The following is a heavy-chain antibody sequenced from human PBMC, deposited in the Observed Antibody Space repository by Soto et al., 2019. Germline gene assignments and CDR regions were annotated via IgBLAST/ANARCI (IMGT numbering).Heavy chain of an antibody. CDR3: AKVPVQQWLEFDY. CDR1: GFTFSSYA. J-gene: IGHJ4*02. Sequence: EVQLLESGGGLVQPGGSLRLSCAASGFTFSSYAMSWVRQAPGKGLEWVSAISGSGGSTYYADSVKGRFTITRDNSKNTLYLQMNSLRAEDTAVYYCAKVPVQQWLEFDYWGQGTLVTVSS. D-gene: IGHD6-19*01. CDR2: ISGSGGST. V-gene: IGHV3-23*01.